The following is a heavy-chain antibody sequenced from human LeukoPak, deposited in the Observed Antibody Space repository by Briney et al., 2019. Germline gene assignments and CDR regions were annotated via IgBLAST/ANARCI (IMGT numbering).Heavy chain of an antibody. CDR1: GYNFTDSY. V-gene: IGHV1-2*02. CDR2: INPHNGDT. CDR3: ARGLPYCSSLRCYFTRQVRFDP. Sequence: ASVKVSCKAPGYNFTDSYMHWVRQTPGQGLEWMGWINPHNGDTNYAQNFQGRVTMTSDTSISTAYMDLSSLTYDDTAVYYCARGLPYCSSLRCYFTRQVRFDPWGHGTLVTVSS. D-gene: IGHD2-2*01. J-gene: IGHJ5*02.